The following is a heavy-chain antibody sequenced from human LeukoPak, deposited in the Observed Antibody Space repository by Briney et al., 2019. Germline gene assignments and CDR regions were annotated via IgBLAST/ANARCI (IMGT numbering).Heavy chain of an antibody. Sequence: SETLSLTCTVSGGSMSSYYWGWIRQPPGKGLEWIGYIYYSGSTNYNPSLKSRVTISVDTSKNQFTLKLSSVTAADTAVYYCARGRYGWLPFDYWGQGTLVTVSS. V-gene: IGHV4-59*01. CDR3: ARGRYGWLPFDY. CDR2: IYYSGST. CDR1: GGSMSSYY. J-gene: IGHJ4*02. D-gene: IGHD3-16*01.